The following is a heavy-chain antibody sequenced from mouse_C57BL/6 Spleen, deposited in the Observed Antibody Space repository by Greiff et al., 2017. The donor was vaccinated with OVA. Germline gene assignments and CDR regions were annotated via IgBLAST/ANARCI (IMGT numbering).Heavy chain of an antibody. Sequence: DVMLVESGGGLVKPGGSLKLSCAASGFTFSDYGMHWVRQAPEKGLEWVAYISSGSSTIYYADTVKGRFTISRDNAKNTRFLQITSLRSEDTAMYYCARGNYDEACFAYWGQGTLFPVSA. D-gene: IGHD2-4*01. J-gene: IGHJ3*01. CDR2: ISSGSSTI. V-gene: IGHV5-17*01. CDR3: ARGNYDEACFAY. CDR1: GFTFSDYG.